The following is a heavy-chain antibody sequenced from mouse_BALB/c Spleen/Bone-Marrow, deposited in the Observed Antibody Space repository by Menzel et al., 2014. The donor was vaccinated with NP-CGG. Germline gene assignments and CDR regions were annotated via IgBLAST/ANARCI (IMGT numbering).Heavy chain of an antibody. V-gene: IGHV14-3*02. CDR3: ARNGNYGAWFAY. Sequence: VQLKESGAELVKPGASVKLSCTASGFNIKDTYMHWVKQRPEQGLEWIGRIDPANGNTKYDPKFQGKATITADTSSNTANLQLSSLTSEDTAVYYCARNGNYGAWFAYWGQGTLVTVSA. J-gene: IGHJ3*01. D-gene: IGHD2-1*01. CDR1: GFNIKDTY. CDR2: IDPANGNT.